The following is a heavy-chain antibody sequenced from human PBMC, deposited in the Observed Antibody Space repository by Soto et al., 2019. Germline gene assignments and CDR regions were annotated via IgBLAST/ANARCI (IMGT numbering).Heavy chain of an antibody. CDR3: ARAYTGRLPRRAEYCYAMDV. CDR2: IGAARDP. V-gene: IGHV3-13*05. CDR1: GFTFSNFD. J-gene: IGHJ6*02. Sequence: GGSLRLSCATSGFTFSNFDMHWVRQVPGKGLEWVSAIGAARDPYYLGSVKGRFTISRENAKNSVYLQMNDLRAGDSAVYYCARAYTGRLPRRAEYCYAMDVWGQGTTVTVSS. D-gene: IGHD2-15*01.